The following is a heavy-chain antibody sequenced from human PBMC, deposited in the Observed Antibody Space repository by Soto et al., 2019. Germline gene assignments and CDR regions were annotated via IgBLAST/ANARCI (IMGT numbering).Heavy chain of an antibody. CDR2: INPNSGGT. V-gene: IGHV1-2*04. Sequence: ASVKVSCKASGYTFTGYYMHWVRQAPGQGLEWMGWINPNSGGTNYAQKFQGWVTMTRDTSISTAYMELSRLRSDDTAVYYCARLGYDYGDYEYFQHWGQGTLVTVSS. CDR1: GYTFTGYY. CDR3: ARLGYDYGDYEYFQH. J-gene: IGHJ1*01. D-gene: IGHD4-17*01.